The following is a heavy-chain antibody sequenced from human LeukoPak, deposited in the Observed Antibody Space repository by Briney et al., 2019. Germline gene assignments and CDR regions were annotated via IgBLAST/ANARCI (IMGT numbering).Heavy chain of an antibody. J-gene: IGHJ6*02. Sequence: GRSLRLSCAASGFTFSSYAMHWVRQAPGKGLEWVAVISYDGSNKYYADSVKGRFTISRDNSKNTLYLQMNSLRAEDTAVYYCARDRIRPKRYGMDVWAKGPRSPSP. CDR1: GFTFSSYA. CDR3: ARDRIRPKRYGMDV. CDR2: ISYDGSNK. V-gene: IGHV3-30-3*01.